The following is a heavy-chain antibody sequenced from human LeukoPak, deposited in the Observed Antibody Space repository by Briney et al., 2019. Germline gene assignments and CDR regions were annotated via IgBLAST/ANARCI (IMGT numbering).Heavy chain of an antibody. CDR2: IYYSGST. CDR3: ARNLIAEQVVRNF. J-gene: IGHJ4*02. D-gene: IGHD6-13*01. Sequence: ASETLSLKCTVSTCSISSSSYYRRWIRQPPGKVLERIGSIYYSGSTYYNPSLTSRVTITVNTSQNQLPRNLRSVTPEDTAVYYCARNLIAEQVVRNFWGQGTLVTVSS. V-gene: IGHV4-39*06. CDR1: TCSISSSSYY.